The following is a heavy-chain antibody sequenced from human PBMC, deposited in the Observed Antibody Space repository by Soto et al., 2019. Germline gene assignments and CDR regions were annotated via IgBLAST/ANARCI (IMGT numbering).Heavy chain of an antibody. CDR2: INPSGGST. V-gene: IGHV1-46*04. CDR1: GYTLTSYY. D-gene: IGHD3-22*01. Sequence: GASVEVSCKASGYTLTSYYMHWVRQAPGQGLEWMGIINPSGGSTSYAHKLQGRVTLTRDPSTSTVYIELSSLRYGDTAVSYCARVRGLRSGYYNDLGYWGKGTLVTVSS. J-gene: IGHJ4*02. CDR3: ARVRGLRSGYYNDLGY.